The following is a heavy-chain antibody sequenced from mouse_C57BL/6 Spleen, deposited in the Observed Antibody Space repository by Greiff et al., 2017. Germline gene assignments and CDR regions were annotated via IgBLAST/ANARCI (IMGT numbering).Heavy chain of an antibody. D-gene: IGHD1-1*02. J-gene: IGHJ1*03. CDR3: AREGGFWYFDV. Sequence: EVKLEESGGGLVKPGGSLKLSCAASGFTFSSYAMSWVRQTPEKRLEWVATISDGGSYTYYPDNVKGRFTISRDKAKNNHYLQMSHLKSEDSAMYYCAREGGFWYFDVWGTGTTVTVSS. CDR2: ISDGGSYT. CDR1: GFTFSSYA. V-gene: IGHV5-4*01.